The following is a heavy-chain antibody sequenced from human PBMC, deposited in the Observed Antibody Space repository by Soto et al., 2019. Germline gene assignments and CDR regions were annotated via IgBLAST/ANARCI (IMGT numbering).Heavy chain of an antibody. CDR1: GFSLITSGVG. Sequence: QITLKESGPTLVKPTQTLTLTCTFSGFSLITSGVGVGWIRQPPGKALEWLALIYWDDDKRYSPSLKSRLTITKYTSKNQVVLTVPNMDAVDTATCYCAHRRPLTNSLKGGWFDPWGQGTLVTVSS. J-gene: IGHJ5*02. CDR2: IYWDDDK. CDR3: AHRRPLTNSLKGGWFDP. D-gene: IGHD5-18*01. V-gene: IGHV2-5*02.